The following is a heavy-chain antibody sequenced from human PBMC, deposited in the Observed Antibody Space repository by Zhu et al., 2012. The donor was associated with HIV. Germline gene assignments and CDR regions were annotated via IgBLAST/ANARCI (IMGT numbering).Heavy chain of an antibody. D-gene: IGHD3-10*01. CDR3: ARGGYYYNTLGAFDL. Sequence: QVQLQESGPGSVKPSKTLSLTRSISGYSMRSGYYWGWIRQPPGKDLEWIGSIYHSGTTYYNPSLKSRVTILVDMSEKEFSLKLTSVTAADTAVYYCARGGYYYNTLGAFDLWGQGTTVTVSS. V-gene: IGHV4-38-2*02. CDR2: IYHSGTT. CDR1: GYSMRSGYY. J-gene: IGHJ3*01.